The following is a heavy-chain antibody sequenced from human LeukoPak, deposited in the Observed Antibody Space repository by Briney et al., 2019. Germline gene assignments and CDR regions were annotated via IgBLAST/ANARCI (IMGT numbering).Heavy chain of an antibody. CDR1: GLTFSSYG. V-gene: IGHV3-30*18. CDR3: AKGGRLWFGELESDAFDI. D-gene: IGHD3-10*01. J-gene: IGHJ3*02. Sequence: PGGSLRLSCAASGLTFSSYGMPWVRQAPGKGLEWVAVISYDGSNKYYADSVKGRFTISRDNSKNTLYLQMNSLRAEDTAVYYCAKGGRLWFGELESDAFDIWGQGTMVTVSS. CDR2: ISYDGSNK.